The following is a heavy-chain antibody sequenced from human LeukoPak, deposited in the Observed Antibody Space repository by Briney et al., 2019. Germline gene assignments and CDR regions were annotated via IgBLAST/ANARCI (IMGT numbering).Heavy chain of an antibody. V-gene: IGHV3-74*01. CDR3: ARLSYYYASGSYSSVDV. CDR1: RFTFSSYW. Sequence: PGGSLRLSCAASRFTFSSYWMHWVRQAPGKGLVWVSRINSDGSSTTDADSVKGRFTISRDNAKNTLYLQMNTLRAEDTAVYYCARLSYYYASGSYSSVDVWGQGTTVTVSS. D-gene: IGHD3-10*01. CDR2: INSDGSST. J-gene: IGHJ6*02.